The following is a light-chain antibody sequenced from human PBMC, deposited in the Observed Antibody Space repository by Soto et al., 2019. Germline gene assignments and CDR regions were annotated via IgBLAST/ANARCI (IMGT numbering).Light chain of an antibody. V-gene: IGKV1-39*01. CDR2: AAS. J-gene: IGKJ5*01. CDR1: QSINSY. Sequence: DIQMTQSPSSLSASVGDRVTITCRASQSINSYLNWYQQKPGRAPKLLIYAASSLQSGVPSRFSGSGSGTDFTLTISSLKPEDFATYYCQKSYSTPRFGHGTRLEIK. CDR3: QKSYSTPR.